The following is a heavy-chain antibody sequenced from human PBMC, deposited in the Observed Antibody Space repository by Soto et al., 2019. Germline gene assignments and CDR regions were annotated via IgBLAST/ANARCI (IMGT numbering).Heavy chain of an antibody. CDR2: IYHSGST. CDR1: GGSISSGGYS. V-gene: IGHV4-30-2*02. CDR3: ARNTYYYDSSGYYNWFDP. Sequence: SETLSLTCAVSGGSISSGGYSWSWIRQPPGKGLEWIGYIYHSGSTYYNPSLKSRVTISVDRSKNQFSLKLSSVTAADTAVYYCARNTYYYDSSGYYNWFDPWGQGTLVTVSS. J-gene: IGHJ5*02. D-gene: IGHD3-22*01.